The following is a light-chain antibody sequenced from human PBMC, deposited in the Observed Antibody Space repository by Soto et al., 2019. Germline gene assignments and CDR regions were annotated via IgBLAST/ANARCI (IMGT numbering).Light chain of an antibody. Sequence: DIVLTQSPGTLSLCPGERATLSCRASQSVSSSYLAWYQQKPGQAPRLLIYGASSRATGIPDRFSGSGSGTDFTLTISRLEPEDFAVYYCQQYGSSPLTFGGGTKVDIK. CDR2: GAS. CDR1: QSVSSSY. V-gene: IGKV3-20*01. J-gene: IGKJ4*01. CDR3: QQYGSSPLT.